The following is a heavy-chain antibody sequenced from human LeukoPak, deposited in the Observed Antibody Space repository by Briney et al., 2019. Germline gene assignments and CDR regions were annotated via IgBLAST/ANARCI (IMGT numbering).Heavy chain of an antibody. J-gene: IGHJ4*02. CDR2: IYYSGST. V-gene: IGHV4-31*03. Sequence: SQTLSLTCTVSGGSISSGGYYWSWIRQHPGKGLEWIGYIYYSGSTYYNPSLKSRVTISVDTSKNQFSLKLSSVTAADTAVYYCARQREIDSSWYYWGQGTLVTVSS. CDR3: ARQREIDSSWYY. D-gene: IGHD6-13*01. CDR1: GGSISSGGYY.